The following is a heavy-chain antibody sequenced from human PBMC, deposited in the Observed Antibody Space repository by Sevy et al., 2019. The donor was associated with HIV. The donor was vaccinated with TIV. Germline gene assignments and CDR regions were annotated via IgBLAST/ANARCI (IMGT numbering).Heavy chain of an antibody. CDR2: ISAYNGNT. CDR3: ARDGYYYDSSGYYYYYYYGMDV. V-gene: IGHV1-18*01. Sequence: ASVKVSCKASGYTFTSYGISWVRQAPGQGLEWMGWISAYNGNTNYAQKLQGRVTMTTDTSTSTAYMELGSLRSDDTAVDYCARDGYYYDSSGYYYYYYYGMDVWGQGTTVTVSS. D-gene: IGHD3-22*01. J-gene: IGHJ6*02. CDR1: GYTFTSYG.